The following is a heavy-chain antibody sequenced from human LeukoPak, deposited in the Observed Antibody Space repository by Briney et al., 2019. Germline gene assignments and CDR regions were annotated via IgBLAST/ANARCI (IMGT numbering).Heavy chain of an antibody. CDR2: IYHSGST. J-gene: IGHJ5*02. Sequence: SETLSLTCTVSGYSISSGYYWGWIRQPPGKGLEWIGSIYHSGSTYYNPSLKSRVTISVDTSKNQFSLKLSSVTAADTAVYYCARGITMVRGVIRWFDPWGQGTLVTVSS. V-gene: IGHV4-38-2*02. D-gene: IGHD3-10*01. CDR3: ARGITMVRGVIRWFDP. CDR1: GYSISSGYY.